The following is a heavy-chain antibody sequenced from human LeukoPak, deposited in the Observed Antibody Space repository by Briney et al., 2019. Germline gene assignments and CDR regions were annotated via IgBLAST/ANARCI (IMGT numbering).Heavy chain of an antibody. J-gene: IGHJ4*02. D-gene: IGHD6-19*01. V-gene: IGHV3-23*01. Sequence: GGSLRLSCGASAFTFSSYAMGWVRQAPGKGLEWVSAISGSGGSTYYADSVKGRFTISRDNSKNTLYLQMNSLRAEDTAVYYCAKDLGSGWYISPDYWGQGTLVTVSS. CDR1: AFTFSSYA. CDR3: AKDLGSGWYISPDY. CDR2: ISGSGGST.